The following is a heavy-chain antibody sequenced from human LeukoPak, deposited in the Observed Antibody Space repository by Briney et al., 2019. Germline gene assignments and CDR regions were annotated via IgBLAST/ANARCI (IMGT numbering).Heavy chain of an antibody. V-gene: IGHV3-15*01. Sequence: PGGSLRLFCAASGFTFSNAWMSWVRQARGKGLEWVGRIKSKTEGGNKNYAAPVKGRFTISSDDSNNTLYLQMNSLKTEDTAVYYCTRAIRYCSGGSCSRLFDPWGQGTLVTVPT. D-gene: IGHD2-15*01. CDR3: TRAIRYCSGGSCSRLFDP. J-gene: IGHJ5*02. CDR2: IKSKTEGGNK. CDR1: GFTFSNAW.